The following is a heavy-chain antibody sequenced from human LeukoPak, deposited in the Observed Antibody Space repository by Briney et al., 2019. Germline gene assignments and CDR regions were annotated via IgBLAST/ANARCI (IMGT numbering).Heavy chain of an antibody. CDR3: ARQGWGYCSGGSCYPGHYYMDV. J-gene: IGHJ6*03. CDR1: GGSISSYY. CDR2: IYTSGST. V-gene: IGHV4-4*09. Sequence: SETLSLTCTVSGGSISSYYWSWIRQPPGKGLEWIGYIYTSGSTNYNPSLKSRVTISVDTSKNQFSLKLGSVTAADTAVYYCARQGWGYCSGGSCYPGHYYMDVWGKGTTVTVSS. D-gene: IGHD2-15*01.